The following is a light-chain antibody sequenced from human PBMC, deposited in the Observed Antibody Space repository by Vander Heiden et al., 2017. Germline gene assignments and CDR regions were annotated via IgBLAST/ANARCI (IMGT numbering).Light chain of an antibody. J-gene: IGLJ3*02. CDR1: SNNIGNEG. V-gene: IGLV10-54*01. Sequence: QAGLTQPPSVSKGSRQTATLTCSGNSNNIGNEGAAWLQQHQGHPPKLLSYRNNNRPSGISERLSASRSGSTASLTITGLQPEDEADYYCSAWDGSLGAWVFGGGTKLTVL. CDR3: SAWDGSLGAWV. CDR2: RNN.